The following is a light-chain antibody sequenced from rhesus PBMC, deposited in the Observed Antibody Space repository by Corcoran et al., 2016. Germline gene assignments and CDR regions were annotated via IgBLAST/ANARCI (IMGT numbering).Light chain of an antibody. CDR3: MQGTHWPRT. Sequence: DVVMTQSPLSLPVTLGQPASISCRSSQSLVHSDGKTYLNWLPQKPGQPPRRLIYQVSNRDSGVPDRFSGRGAGTDFTLKISRVEAEDVGVYYCMQGTHWPRTFGQGTKVEIK. J-gene: IGKJ1*01. CDR2: QVS. CDR1: QSLVHSDGKTY. V-gene: IGKV2S9*01.